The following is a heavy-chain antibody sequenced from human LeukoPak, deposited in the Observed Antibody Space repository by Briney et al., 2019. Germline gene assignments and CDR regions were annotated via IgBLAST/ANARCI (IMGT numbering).Heavy chain of an antibody. CDR2: IYYSGST. J-gene: IGHJ4*02. CDR3: ARVPNFGELSYYFDY. Sequence: SETLSLTCTVSGGSISSYYWSWIRQPPGKGLEWIGYIYYSGSTYYNPSLKSRVTISVDTSKNQFSLKLSSVTAADTAVYYCARVPNFGELSYYFDYWGQGTLVTVSS. CDR1: GGSISSYY. V-gene: IGHV4-59*12. D-gene: IGHD3-10*01.